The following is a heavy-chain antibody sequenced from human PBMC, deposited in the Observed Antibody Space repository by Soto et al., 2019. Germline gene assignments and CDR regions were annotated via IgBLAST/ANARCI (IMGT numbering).Heavy chain of an antibody. CDR1: GYTFTSYG. D-gene: IGHD6-13*01. V-gene: IGHV1-18*01. CDR2: ISAYNGNT. CDR3: ARDLWAAAAGTYFDY. Sequence: VSVKVSCKASGYTFTSYGISWVRQAPGQGLEWMGWISAYNGNTNYAQKLQGRVTMTTDTSTSTAYMELRSLRSDDTAVYYCARDLWAAAAGTYFDYWGQGTLVTVSS. J-gene: IGHJ4*02.